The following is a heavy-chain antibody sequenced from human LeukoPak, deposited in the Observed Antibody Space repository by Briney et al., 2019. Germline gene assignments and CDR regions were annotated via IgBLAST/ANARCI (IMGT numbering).Heavy chain of an antibody. CDR3: TRDPDG. V-gene: IGHV3-66*01. CDR1: GFTVSNYY. J-gene: IGHJ4*02. Sequence: GRSLRLSCAASGFTVSNYYMSWVRHAPGKGLEWVSVSYSGGDTFHADSVKGRFTLSRDNSKNTLYLQMNSLRAEDTAVYYCTRDPDGWGQGTLVTVSS. CDR2: SYSGGDT.